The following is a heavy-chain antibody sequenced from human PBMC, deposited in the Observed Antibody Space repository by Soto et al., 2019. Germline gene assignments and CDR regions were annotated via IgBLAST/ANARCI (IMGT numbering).Heavy chain of an antibody. CDR1: GGSISSGDYY. V-gene: IGHV4-30-4*01. CDR2: IYYSGST. CDR3: ARERKNRRPFYYDSSGYYYYFDY. D-gene: IGHD3-22*01. Sequence: PSETLSLTCTVSGGSISSGDYYWSWIRQPPGKCLEWIGYIYYSGSTYYNPSLKSRVTISVDTSKNQFSLKLSSVTAADTAVYYCARERKNRRPFYYDSSGYYYYFDYWGQGTLVTVSS. J-gene: IGHJ4*02.